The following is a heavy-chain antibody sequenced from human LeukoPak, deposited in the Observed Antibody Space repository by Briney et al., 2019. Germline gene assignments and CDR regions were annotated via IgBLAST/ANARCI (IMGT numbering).Heavy chain of an antibody. D-gene: IGHD1-26*01. CDR1: GYTFTSYY. J-gene: IGHJ4*02. CDR3: ARRAVSGSYLGY. V-gene: IGHV1-2*06. Sequence: ASVKVSCKASGYTFTSYYMHWVRQAPGQGLEWMGRINPNSGGTNYAQKFQGRVTMTRDTSISTAYMELSRLRSDDTAVYYCARRAVSGSYLGYWGQGTLVTVSS. CDR2: INPNSGGT.